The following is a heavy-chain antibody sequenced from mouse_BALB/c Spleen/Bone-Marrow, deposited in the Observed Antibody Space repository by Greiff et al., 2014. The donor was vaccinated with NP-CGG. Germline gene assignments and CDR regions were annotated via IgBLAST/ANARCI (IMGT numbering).Heavy chain of an antibody. J-gene: IGHJ4*01. CDR1: GFTFSSFG. Sequence: DVHLVESGGGLAQPGGSRKLSCAASGFTFSSFGMRWVRQAPEKGLEWVAYISSGSSTIYYADTVKGRFTISRDNPKNTLFLQMTSLRSEDTAMYYCVRSYDSYAMAFWGQGTSVTVSS. CDR2: ISSGSSTI. V-gene: IGHV5-17*02. CDR3: VRSYDSYAMAF. D-gene: IGHD2-10*02.